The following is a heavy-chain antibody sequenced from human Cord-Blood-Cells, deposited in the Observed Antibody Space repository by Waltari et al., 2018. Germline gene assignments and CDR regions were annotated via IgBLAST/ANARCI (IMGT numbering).Heavy chain of an antibody. Sequence: EVQLVESGGGLVKPGGSLRLSCAASGFTFSSYSMNWVRPAPGKGLEWVSSISSSSSYIYYADSVKGRFTISRDNAKNSLYLQMNSLRAEDTAVYYCARDRKAGDWYFDLWGRGTLVTVSS. CDR3: ARDRKAGDWYFDL. D-gene: IGHD6-13*01. CDR1: GFTFSSYS. J-gene: IGHJ2*01. V-gene: IGHV3-21*01. CDR2: ISSSSSYI.